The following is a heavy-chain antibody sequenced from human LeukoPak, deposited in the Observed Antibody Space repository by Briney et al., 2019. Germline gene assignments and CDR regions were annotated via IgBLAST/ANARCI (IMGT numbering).Heavy chain of an antibody. CDR1: GASISSYY. J-gene: IGHJ6*03. Sequence: PSGTLSLTCTASGASISSYYWSWVRQPPGKGLEWIGYIYTSGSTAYNPSLKSRVTMSLDTSKNQFSLKLNSVTAADTAVYYCASSYYYYMDVWGKGTTVTVSS. CDR3: ASSYYYYMDV. CDR2: IYTSGST. V-gene: IGHV4-4*09.